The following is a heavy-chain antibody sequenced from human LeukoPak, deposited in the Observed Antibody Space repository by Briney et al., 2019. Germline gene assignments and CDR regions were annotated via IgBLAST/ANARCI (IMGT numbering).Heavy chain of an antibody. CDR2: ISSSSSYI. J-gene: IGHJ5*02. CDR1: GFTFSSYS. Sequence: GGSLRLSCAASGFTFSSYSMNWVRQAPGKGLEWVSSISSSSSYIYYADSVKGRFTISRDNAKNSLYLQMNSLRAEDTAVYYCARGAALLWFGELLGDWFDPWGQGTLVTVSS. D-gene: IGHD3-10*01. V-gene: IGHV3-21*01. CDR3: ARGAALLWFGELLGDWFDP.